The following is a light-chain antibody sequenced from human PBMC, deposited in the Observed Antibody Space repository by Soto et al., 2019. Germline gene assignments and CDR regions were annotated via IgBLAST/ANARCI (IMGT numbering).Light chain of an antibody. Sequence: EIVLTQSPATLSLSPGERATLACRASQSVSSDLAWYQQKPGQAPRLLIYDASNRATGIPARLSGSGSGTEFTLTISSLGPEDFAVYYCQQRRNWPPEYTFGQGTKLEIK. V-gene: IGKV3-11*01. CDR1: QSVSSD. J-gene: IGKJ2*01. CDR2: DAS. CDR3: QQRRNWPPEYT.